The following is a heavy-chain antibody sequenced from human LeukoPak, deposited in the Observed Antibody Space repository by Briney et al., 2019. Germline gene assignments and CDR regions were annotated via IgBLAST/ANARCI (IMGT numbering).Heavy chain of an antibody. J-gene: IGHJ4*02. D-gene: IGHD3-22*01. CDR3: ARGGGYYPFDY. CDR2: FDRGRDGK. Sequence: PGGSLRLSCAGSGFRFSDFYMAWMRQTPGKGLQRVSFFDRGRDGKGHADSVKGRFTISRDNAKNSLYLQMNSLRAEDTAVYYCARGGGYYPFDYWGQGTLVTVSS. V-gene: IGHV3-11*06. CDR1: GFRFSDFY.